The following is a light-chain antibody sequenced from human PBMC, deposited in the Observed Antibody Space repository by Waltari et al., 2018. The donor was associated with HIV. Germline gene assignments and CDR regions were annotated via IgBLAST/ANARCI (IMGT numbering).Light chain of an antibody. Sequence: QSALTQPASVSASPGQSITISCTGSSDDVGGYTYVPWYQQFPGHAPKLLISEDTDRSSGISLRCSGSKSANTASLTISGLRPEDEADYFCASFSSTSTYVFGTGTKVTVL. CDR1: SDDVGGYTY. V-gene: IGLV2-14*01. J-gene: IGLJ1*01. CDR2: EDT. CDR3: ASFSSTSTYV.